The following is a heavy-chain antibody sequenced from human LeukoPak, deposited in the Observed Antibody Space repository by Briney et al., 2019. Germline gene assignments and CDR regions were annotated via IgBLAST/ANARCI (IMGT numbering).Heavy chain of an antibody. CDR2: IIPILGIA. CDR3: ESSSAGYYFDY. D-gene: IGHD2-2*01. CDR1: GGIFRSYA. V-gene: IGHV1-69*04. J-gene: IGHJ4*02. Sequence: ASVKVSCKASGGIFRSYAFSWVRQAPGQGLAWMGRIIPILGIANYAKKFQGRVTITADKSTSTVYMELSSLRSEDTAVYYCESSSAGYYFDYWGQGTLVTVAS.